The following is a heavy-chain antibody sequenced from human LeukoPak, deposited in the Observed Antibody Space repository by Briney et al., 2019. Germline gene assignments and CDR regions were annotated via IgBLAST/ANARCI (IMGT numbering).Heavy chain of an antibody. CDR1: GFTFSSHG. J-gene: IGHJ4*02. CDR3: STWTDLYDY. D-gene: IGHD3/OR15-3a*01. CDR2: IRSKTDGGTT. Sequence: PGGSLRLSCAASGFTFSSHGMSWVRQAPGKGLEWVGRIRSKTDGGTTDYAAAVKGRFIISRDDSRNTFYLQMNSLTTEDTAVYYCSTWTDLYDYWGQGTLVTVS. V-gene: IGHV3-15*01.